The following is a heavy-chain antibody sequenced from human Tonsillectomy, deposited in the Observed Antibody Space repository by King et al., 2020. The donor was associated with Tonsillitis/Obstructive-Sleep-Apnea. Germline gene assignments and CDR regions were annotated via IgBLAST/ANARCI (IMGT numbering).Heavy chain of an antibody. J-gene: IGHJ6*02. Sequence: VQLVESGGGVVQPGRSLRLSCAASGFTFSSYGMHWVRQAPGKGLEWVALICYDGSEKYYADSVKGRSTISRDNSKNTLYLQMNSLRAEDSAVYYCARVTHGSDYYYYYGMDVWGQGTTVTVSS. CDR3: ARVTHGSDYYYYYGMDV. V-gene: IGHV3-33*01. CDR2: ICYDGSEK. D-gene: IGHD2-21*02. CDR1: GFTFSSYG.